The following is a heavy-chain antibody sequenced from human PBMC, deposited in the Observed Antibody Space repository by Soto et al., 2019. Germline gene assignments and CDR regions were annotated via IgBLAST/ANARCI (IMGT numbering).Heavy chain of an antibody. J-gene: IGHJ6*02. CDR3: ARAKATIGWYYYYGMDV. CDR2: IYYSGST. V-gene: IGHV4-31*03. Sequence: TLSLTCTFSGGSISSGGYYWSWIRQHPGKGLEWIGYIYYSGSTYYNPSLKSRVTISVDTSKNQFSLKLSSVTAADTAVYYCARAKATIGWYYYYGMDVRGQGTTVTVSS. CDR1: GGSISSGGYY. D-gene: IGHD5-12*01.